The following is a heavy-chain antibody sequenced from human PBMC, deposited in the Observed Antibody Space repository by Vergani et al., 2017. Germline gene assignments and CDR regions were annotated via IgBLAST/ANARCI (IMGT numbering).Heavy chain of an antibody. Sequence: QVQLVQSGAEVKKPGASVKVSCKASGYTFTGYYMHWVRQAPGQGLEWMGWINSNSGGTNYAQKFQGRVTMTRDTSSSTAYMELSRRRSDDTAVYYCVSGEITGTRLLYYYYGMDVWGQGTTVTVSS. CDR1: GYTFTGYY. V-gene: IGHV1-2*02. CDR2: INSNSGGT. D-gene: IGHD1-7*01. J-gene: IGHJ6*02. CDR3: VSGEITGTRLLYYYYGMDV.